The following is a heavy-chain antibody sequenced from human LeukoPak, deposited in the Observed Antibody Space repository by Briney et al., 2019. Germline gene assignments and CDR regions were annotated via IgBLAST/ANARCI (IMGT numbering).Heavy chain of an antibody. CDR2: IIPILGIA. J-gene: IGHJ4*02. Sequence: SVKVSCKASGGTFSSYAISWVRQAPGQGLEWMGRIIPILGIANYAQKFQGRVTITADKSTSTAYMELSSLRSEDTAVYYCARALYSSSFPAYYFDYWGQGTLVTVSS. V-gene: IGHV1-69*04. CDR3: ARALYSSSFPAYYFDY. D-gene: IGHD6-6*01. CDR1: GGTFSSYA.